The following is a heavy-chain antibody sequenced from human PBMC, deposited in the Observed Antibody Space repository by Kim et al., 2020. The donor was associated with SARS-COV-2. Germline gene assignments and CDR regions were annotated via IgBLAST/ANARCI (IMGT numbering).Heavy chain of an antibody. CDR2: ISYDGSNK. J-gene: IGHJ6*01. CDR3: ATDIAPYSSCRIYYYLG. CDR1: GFTFSSYA. Sequence: GGSLRLSCAASGFTFSSYALHWVRQAPGKGLEWVAVISYDGSNKYYVDSVKGRFTISRDNSKNTLYLQMNSLRTDDTAVYYCATDIAPYSSCRIYYYLG. V-gene: IGHV3-30-3*01. D-gene: IGHD2-15*01.